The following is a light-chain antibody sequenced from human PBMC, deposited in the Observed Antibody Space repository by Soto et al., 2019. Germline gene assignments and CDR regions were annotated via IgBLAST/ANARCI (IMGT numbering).Light chain of an antibody. CDR2: GAS. Sequence: EIVMTQSPATLSVSPGVRATLSSRASQSVSSNLAWYQHKPGQAPRLLISGASTRATGIPARFSGSGSGTEFTLTISSLQSEDFAVYYCQQYNNWPITFGQGTRLEI. J-gene: IGKJ5*01. CDR1: QSVSSN. CDR3: QQYNNWPIT. V-gene: IGKV3-15*01.